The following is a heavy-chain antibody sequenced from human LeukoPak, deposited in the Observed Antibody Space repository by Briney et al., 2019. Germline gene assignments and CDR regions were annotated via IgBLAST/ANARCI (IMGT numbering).Heavy chain of an antibody. CDR2: IKQDGSER. J-gene: IGHJ4*02. D-gene: IGHD3-3*01. Sequence: GGSLRLSCAASGFTFSNYWMSWVRQAPGKGLEWVANIKQDGSERYYVDSVKGRFTISRDNAKNSLYLQMNSLRAEDTAVYYCARVGLWCYDFWSGSPQSYYFDYWGQGTLVTVSS. V-gene: IGHV3-7*01. CDR1: GFTFSNYW. CDR3: ARVGLWCYDFWSGSPQSYYFDY.